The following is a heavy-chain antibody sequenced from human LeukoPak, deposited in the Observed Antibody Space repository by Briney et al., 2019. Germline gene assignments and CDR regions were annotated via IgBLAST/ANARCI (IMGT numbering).Heavy chain of an antibody. D-gene: IGHD2-15*01. J-gene: IGHJ4*02. V-gene: IGHV3-21*01. CDR3: ARDQGTPGPSYFGS. CDR1: GFTFSSYS. CDR2: ISSSSSSI. Sequence: GGSLRLSCAASGFTFSSYSMNWVRQAPGKGLEWVSCISSSSSSIYYGDSVKGRFTISRDNAKNSLYLQMNSLRAEDTAVYYCARDQGTPGPSYFGSWGQGTLVTVSS.